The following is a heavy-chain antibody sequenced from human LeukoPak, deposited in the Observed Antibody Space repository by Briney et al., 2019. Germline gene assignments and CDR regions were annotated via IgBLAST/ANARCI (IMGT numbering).Heavy chain of an antibody. V-gene: IGHV1-18*01. CDR2: ISAYNGNT. J-gene: IGHJ4*02. Sequence: GASVNVSCTASGYTFTNYDINWVRQATGQGLEWMGWISAYNGNTNYAQKLQGRVTMTTDTSTSTAYMELRSLRSDDTAVYYCARVYSSGRFDYWGQGTLVTVSS. D-gene: IGHD6-19*01. CDR1: GYTFTNYD. CDR3: ARVYSSGRFDY.